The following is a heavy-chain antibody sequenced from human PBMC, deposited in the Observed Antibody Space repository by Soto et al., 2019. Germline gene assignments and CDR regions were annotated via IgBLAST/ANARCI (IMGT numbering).Heavy chain of an antibody. Sequence: GGSLRLSCSASGFTLSSYAMSWVRQAPGKGLEWVSTLSNSGGTTYYPDSVKGRFTISRDSSKSTLYLEMNSLRAEDTAVYYCARRGIGYYDMDVWGRGTTVTVSS. V-gene: IGHV3-23*01. J-gene: IGHJ6*03. CDR3: ARRGIGYYDMDV. CDR1: GFTLSSYA. D-gene: IGHD3-16*01. CDR2: LSNSGGTT.